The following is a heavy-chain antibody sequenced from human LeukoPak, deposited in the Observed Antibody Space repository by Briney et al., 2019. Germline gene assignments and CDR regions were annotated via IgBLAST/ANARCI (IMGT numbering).Heavy chain of an antibody. Sequence: GGSLRLSCVASGFTFSSYWMHWVRQPPGNGLVWVSRIGSDGSTTTYADPVKGRFTISRDNAKNTLYLQMNSLRAEDTAVYYCARERSGSSGYYSAIDSWGQGTLVTVSS. V-gene: IGHV3-74*01. CDR2: IGSDGSTT. D-gene: IGHD3-22*01. CDR1: GFTFSSYW. J-gene: IGHJ4*02. CDR3: ARERSGSSGYYSAIDS.